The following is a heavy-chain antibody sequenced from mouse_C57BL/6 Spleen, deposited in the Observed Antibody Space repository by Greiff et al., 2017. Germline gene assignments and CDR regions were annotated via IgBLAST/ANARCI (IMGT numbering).Heavy chain of an antibody. J-gene: IGHJ4*01. CDR3: ARDSLYGMDY. CDR1: GFTFSDYY. V-gene: IGHV5-16*01. Sequence: EVMLVESEGGLVQPGSSMKLSCTASGFTFSDYYMAWVRQVPEKGLEWVANINYDGSSTYYLASLKSRFIISRDKAKNILYLQMSSLKSEDTATYYCARDSLYGMDYWGQGTSVTVSS. CDR2: INYDGSST.